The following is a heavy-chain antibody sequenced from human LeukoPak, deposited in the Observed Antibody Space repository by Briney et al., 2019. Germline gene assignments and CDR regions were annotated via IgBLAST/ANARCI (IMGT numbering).Heavy chain of an antibody. J-gene: IGHJ6*03. CDR1: GGTFSSYA. CDR3: ARTLMGSSSNYYYYMDV. Sequence: SVKVSCKASGGTFSSYAISWVRQAPGQGLEWMGGIIPIFGTANYAQKFQGRVTITADKSTSTAYMELSSLRSEDTAVYYCARTLMGSSSNYYYYMDVWGKGTTVTVSS. D-gene: IGHD6-6*01. CDR2: IIPIFGTA. V-gene: IGHV1-69*06.